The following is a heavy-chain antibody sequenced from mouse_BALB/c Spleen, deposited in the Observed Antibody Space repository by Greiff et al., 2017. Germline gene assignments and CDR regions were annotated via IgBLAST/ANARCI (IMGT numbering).Heavy chain of an antibody. CDR2: ISSGGSYT. D-gene: IGHD3-1*01. CDR3: TRDRGSGCFDY. Sequence: EVKLMESGGGLVKPGGSLKLSCAASGFTFSSYTMSWVRQTPEKRLEWVATISSGGSYTYYPDSVKGRFTISRDNAKNTLYLQMSSLKSEDTAMYYCTRDRGSGCFDYWGQGTTLTVSS. V-gene: IGHV5-6-4*01. J-gene: IGHJ2*01. CDR1: GFTFSSYT.